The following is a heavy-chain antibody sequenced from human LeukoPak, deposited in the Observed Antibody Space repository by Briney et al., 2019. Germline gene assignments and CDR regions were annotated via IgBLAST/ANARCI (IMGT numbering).Heavy chain of an antibody. V-gene: IGHV1-69*05. CDR2: IIPIFGTA. CDR1: GYTFTSYG. CDR3: APKFPSITIFGVVIIEDYYYYYMDV. J-gene: IGHJ6*03. D-gene: IGHD3-3*01. Sequence: ASVKVSCKASGYTFTSYGISWVRQAPGQGLEWLGGIIPIFGTANYAQKFQGGVTITTDESTSTAYMELSSLRSEDTAVYYCAPKFPSITIFGVVIIEDYYYYYMDVWGKGTTVTVSS.